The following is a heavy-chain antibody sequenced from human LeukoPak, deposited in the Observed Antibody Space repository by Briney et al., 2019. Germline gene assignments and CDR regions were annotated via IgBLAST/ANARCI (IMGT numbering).Heavy chain of an antibody. Sequence: PGGSLRLSCAASGFTFSSYWMHWVRQAPGKGLVWVSRIYNDGSSTSYADSVKGRFTISRDNSKNTLYLQMNSLRAEDTAVYYCAKDWGRQWLYYFDYWGQGTLVTVSS. CDR3: AKDWGRQWLYYFDY. D-gene: IGHD6-19*01. CDR2: IYNDGSST. CDR1: GFTFSSYW. J-gene: IGHJ4*02. V-gene: IGHV3-74*01.